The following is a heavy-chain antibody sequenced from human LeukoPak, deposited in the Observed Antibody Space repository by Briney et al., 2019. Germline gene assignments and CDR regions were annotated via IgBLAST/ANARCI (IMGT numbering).Heavy chain of an antibody. CDR3: ARRSGSGSYFDY. D-gene: IGHD1-26*01. J-gene: IGHJ4*02. Sequence: SETLSLTCTVSGGSISPSYWSWIRQPPGKGLEWIGQVHYSGSTNNNPSFKSRVTISVDTSKNQISLKLNSVSAEDTAIHYCARRSGSGSYFDYWGQGTLATVSS. CDR1: GGSISPSY. CDR2: VHYSGST. V-gene: IGHV4-59*08.